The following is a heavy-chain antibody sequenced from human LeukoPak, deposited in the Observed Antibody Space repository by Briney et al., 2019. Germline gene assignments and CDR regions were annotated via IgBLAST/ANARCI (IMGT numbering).Heavy chain of an antibody. CDR3: ARIYCSGGSCYSRYYYYGMDV. D-gene: IGHD2-15*01. CDR2: INHSGST. J-gene: IGHJ6*02. CDR1: GGSFSGYY. V-gene: IGHV4-34*01. Sequence: KPSETLFLTCAVYGGSFSGYYWSWIRQPPGKGLEWIGEINHSGSTNYNPSLKSRVTISVDTSKNQFSLKLSSVTAADTAVYYCARIYCSGGSCYSRYYYYGMDVWGQGTTVTVSS.